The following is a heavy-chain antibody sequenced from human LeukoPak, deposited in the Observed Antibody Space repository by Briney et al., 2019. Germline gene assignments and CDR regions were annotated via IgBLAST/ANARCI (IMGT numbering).Heavy chain of an antibody. V-gene: IGHV3-74*01. Sequence: GGSLRLSCAVSGFPFSSYWMHWVRQAPGKGLVWVSRINSDGSSTNYADSVKGRFTISRDNAKNTLYLQMNSLRAEDTAVYYCARDVHTAMPGGYWGQGTLVTVSS. CDR2: INSDGSST. CDR1: GFPFSSYW. CDR3: ARDVHTAMPGGY. J-gene: IGHJ4*02. D-gene: IGHD5-18*01.